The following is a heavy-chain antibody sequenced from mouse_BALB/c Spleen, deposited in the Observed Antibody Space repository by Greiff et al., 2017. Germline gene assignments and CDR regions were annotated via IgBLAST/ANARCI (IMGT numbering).Heavy chain of an antibody. V-gene: IGHV1-18*01. CDR2: INPNNGGT. D-gene: IGHD2-14*01. CDR1: GYTFTDYN. CDR3: ARGGVRLGYYAMDY. J-gene: IGHJ4*01. Sequence: VQLQQSGPELVKPGASVKIPCKASGYTFTDYNMDWVKQSHGKSLEWIGDINPNNGGTIYNQKFKGKATLTVDKSSSTAYMQLSSLTSDDSAVYFCARGGVRLGYYAMDYWGQGTSVTVSS.